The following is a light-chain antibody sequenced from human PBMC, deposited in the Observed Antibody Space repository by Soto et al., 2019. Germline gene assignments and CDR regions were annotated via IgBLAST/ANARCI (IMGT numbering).Light chain of an antibody. Sequence: EVVLTQSPGTVSLSPGERATLSCRASQSVSSSYLAWYQHKRGQAPRLLMYGASSRATGVPDRFSGWGSGTDFTLTISRLEPEDFAVYYCHQYGTSPQTFGHGTKVDIK. CDR3: HQYGTSPQT. J-gene: IGKJ1*01. CDR2: GAS. V-gene: IGKV3-20*01. CDR1: QSVSSSY.